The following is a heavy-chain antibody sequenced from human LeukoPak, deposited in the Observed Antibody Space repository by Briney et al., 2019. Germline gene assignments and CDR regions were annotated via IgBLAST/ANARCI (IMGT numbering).Heavy chain of an antibody. Sequence: GSLRLSCAASGFTFSSYGMHWVRQAPGKGLEWIGSIYYSGSTYYNPSLKSRVTISVDTSKNQFSLKLSSVTAADTAVYYCARGDVLLWFGEPKNPNWFDPWGQGTLVTVSS. CDR2: IYYSGST. CDR3: ARGDVLLWFGEPKNPNWFDP. CDR1: GFTFSSYG. D-gene: IGHD3-10*01. V-gene: IGHV4-39*07. J-gene: IGHJ5*02.